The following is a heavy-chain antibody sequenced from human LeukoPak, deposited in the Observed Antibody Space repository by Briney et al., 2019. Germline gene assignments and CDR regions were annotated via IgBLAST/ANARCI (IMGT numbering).Heavy chain of an antibody. V-gene: IGHV1-69*05. D-gene: IGHD6-13*01. CDR1: GGTFSSYA. CDR3: AVGAAAGRGWFDP. J-gene: IGHJ5*02. Sequence: SVKVSCKASGGTFSSYAISWVRQAPGQGLEWMGGIIPIFGTANYAQKFQGRVTITTDESTSTAYMELSSLRSEDTAVYYCAVGAAAGRGWFDPWGLGTLVTVSS. CDR2: IIPIFGTA.